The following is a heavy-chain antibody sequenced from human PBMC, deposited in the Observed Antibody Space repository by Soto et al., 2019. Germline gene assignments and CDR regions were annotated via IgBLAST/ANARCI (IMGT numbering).Heavy chain of an antibody. J-gene: IGHJ5*02. CDR2: ISGSGGST. V-gene: IGHV3-23*01. D-gene: IGHD4-4*01. CDR3: AKVLIYSNYRGNGCDP. CDR1: GFTFSSDA. Sequence: EVQLLESGGGLVQPGGSLRLSCAASGFTFSSDAMSWVRLPPGKGLEWVSAISGSGGSTYYADSVKGRFTISRDNSKNSMYLQMTSVRAEDTAVYYCAKVLIYSNYRGNGCDPWGQGTLVTVSS.